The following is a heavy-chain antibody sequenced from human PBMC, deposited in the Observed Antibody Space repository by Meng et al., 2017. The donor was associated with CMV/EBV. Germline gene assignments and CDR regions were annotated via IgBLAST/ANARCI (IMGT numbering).Heavy chain of an antibody. V-gene: IGHV3-7*01. CDR1: GFTFSSYW. D-gene: IGHD7-27*01. Sequence: GESLKISCAASGFTFSSYWMSWVRQAPGKGLEWVANIKQDGSEKYYVDSVKGRFTISRDNAKNSLYLQMNSLRAEDTAVYYCARVPGPWVMDVWGQGTTVTVSS. CDR3: ARVPGPWVMDV. J-gene: IGHJ6*02. CDR2: IKQDGSEK.